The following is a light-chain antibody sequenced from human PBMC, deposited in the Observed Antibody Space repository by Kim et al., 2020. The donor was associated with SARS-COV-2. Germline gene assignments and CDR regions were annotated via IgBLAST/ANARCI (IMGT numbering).Light chain of an antibody. J-gene: IGLJ1*01. CDR3: AAWDVSLNGYV. V-gene: IGLV1-44*01. CDR2: NNN. CDR1: SSNVGTKT. Sequence: QSVLTQPPSASGTPGQRVTIYCSGSSSNVGTKTVNWYQQLPGAAPKLLIYNNNQRPSGVPVRFSGSKSGTSASLAISGPQSEDEADYYCAAWDVSLNGYVFGTGTKVTVL.